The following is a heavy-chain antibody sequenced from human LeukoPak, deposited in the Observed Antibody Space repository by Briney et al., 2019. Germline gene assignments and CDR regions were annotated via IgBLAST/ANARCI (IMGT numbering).Heavy chain of an antibody. Sequence: SETLSLTCTVSGGSISSYYWSWIRQPPGKGLEWIGYIYYSGSTTYNPSLKSRVTMSVDTSNNQFSLKLSSVTAADTAVYYCATIINITMIDNYYMDVGGKGTTVTVSS. CDR1: GGSISSYY. J-gene: IGHJ6*03. CDR3: ATIINITMIDNYYMDV. CDR2: IYYSGST. D-gene: IGHD3-22*01. V-gene: IGHV4-59*01.